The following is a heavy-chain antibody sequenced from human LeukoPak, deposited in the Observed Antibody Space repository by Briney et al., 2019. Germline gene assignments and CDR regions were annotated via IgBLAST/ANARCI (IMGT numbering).Heavy chain of an antibody. D-gene: IGHD3-3*01. Sequence: SETLSLTCTVSGGSISSYYWSWIRQPPGKGLEWIGYIYYSGSTTYNPSLKSRVTISVDTSKNQFSLKLSSVTAADTAVYYCARRPKTSITIFGRDAFDIWGQGTMVTVSS. CDR1: GGSISSYY. CDR2: IYYSGST. J-gene: IGHJ3*02. CDR3: ARRPKTSITIFGRDAFDI. V-gene: IGHV4-59*08.